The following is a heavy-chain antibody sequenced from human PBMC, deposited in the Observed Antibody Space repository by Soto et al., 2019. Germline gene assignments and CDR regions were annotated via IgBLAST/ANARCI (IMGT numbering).Heavy chain of an antibody. D-gene: IGHD3-22*01. J-gene: IGHJ6*02. CDR1: GYTFTSYG. V-gene: IGHV1-18*01. CDR2: ISAYNGNT. CDR3: AREGDYYDSSGYSAYYYYGMDV. Sequence: GASVKVSCKASGYTFTSYGISWVRQAPGQGLEWMGWISAYNGNTNYAQKLQGRVTMTTDTSTSTADMELRGLRSDDTAVYYCAREGDYYDSSGYSAYYYYGMDVWGQGTTVTVSS.